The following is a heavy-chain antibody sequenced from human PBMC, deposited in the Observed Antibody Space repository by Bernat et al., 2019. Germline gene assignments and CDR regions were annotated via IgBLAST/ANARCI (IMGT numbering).Heavy chain of an antibody. Sequence: QVQLVESGGGVVQPGGSLRLSCAASGFTFSSHGMHWGRPAPGKGLEWVAVISYDGSKKYYVDSVKGRFTISRDNSKNTVYLQMSSLRAEDTAVYNCAKDRVAFGIGESDSWGQGTLVTVSS. CDR2: ISYDGSKK. V-gene: IGHV3-30*18. CDR1: GFTFSSHG. D-gene: IGHD3-10*01. J-gene: IGHJ4*02. CDR3: AKDRVAFGIGESDS.